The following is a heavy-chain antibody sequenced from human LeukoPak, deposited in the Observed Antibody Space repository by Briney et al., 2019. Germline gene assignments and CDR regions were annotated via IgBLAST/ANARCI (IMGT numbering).Heavy chain of an antibody. D-gene: IGHD3-10*01. CDR1: GGSISSSSYY. CDR3: ARVYKGQRAFDI. J-gene: IGHJ3*02. V-gene: IGHV4-39*07. CDR2: IYYSGST. Sequence: SETLSLTCTVSGGSISSSSYYWGWIRQPPGKGLEWIGSIYYSGSTYYNPSLKSRVTISVDTSKNQFSLKLSSVTAADTAVYYCARVYKGQRAFDIWGQGTMVTVSS.